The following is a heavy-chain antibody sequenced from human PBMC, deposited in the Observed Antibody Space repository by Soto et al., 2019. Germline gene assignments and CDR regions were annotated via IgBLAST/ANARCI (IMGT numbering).Heavy chain of an antibody. CDR3: ARGPRIQLWLGWFDP. V-gene: IGHV1-8*01. CDR1: GYTFTSYD. CDR2: MNPNSGNT. D-gene: IGHD5-18*01. J-gene: IGHJ5*02. Sequence: APVKVSCKASGYTFTSYDINWVRQATGQGLEWMGWMNPNSGNTGYAQKFQGRVTMTRNTSISTAYMELSSLRSEDTAVYYCARGPRIQLWLGWFDPWGQGTLVTVSS.